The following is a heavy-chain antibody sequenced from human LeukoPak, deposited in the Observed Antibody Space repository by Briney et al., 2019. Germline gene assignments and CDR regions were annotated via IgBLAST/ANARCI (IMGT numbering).Heavy chain of an antibody. CDR2: INPNSGNT. D-gene: IGHD2-2*03. V-gene: IGHV1-8*02. J-gene: IGHJ6*02. Sequence: ASVKVSCKASGYTFTGYYMHWVRQAPGQGLEWMGWINPNSGNTGYAQKFQGRVTMTRNTSISTAYMELSSLRSEDTAVYYCARGSGYCSSTSCPAYYYGMDVWGQGTTVTVSS. CDR1: GYTFTGYY. CDR3: ARGSGYCSSTSCPAYYYGMDV.